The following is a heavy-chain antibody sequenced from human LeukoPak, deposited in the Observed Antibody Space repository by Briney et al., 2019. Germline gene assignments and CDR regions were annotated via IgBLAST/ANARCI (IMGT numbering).Heavy chain of an antibody. Sequence: GGSLRLSCAASGFTFSSYAMHWVRQAPGKGLEWVAVISYDGSNKYYADSVKGRFTISRDNSKNTLYLQMNSLRVEDTAVYYCVRLVGGDIDYWGQGTLVTVSS. CDR3: VRLVGGDIDY. J-gene: IGHJ4*02. D-gene: IGHD5-12*01. V-gene: IGHV3-30-3*01. CDR1: GFTFSSYA. CDR2: ISYDGSNK.